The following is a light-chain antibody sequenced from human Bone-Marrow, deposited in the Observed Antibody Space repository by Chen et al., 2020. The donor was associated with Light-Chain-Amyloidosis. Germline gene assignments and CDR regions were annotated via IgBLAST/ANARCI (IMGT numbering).Light chain of an antibody. CDR2: KSN. CDR1: SSNIGSNY. Sequence: QSVLTQPPSAPRTPGQRVTISCSGSSSNIGSNYVIWYQQLPGTAPKLLLYKSNERPSGVPERVSGSKSGSSASLAISGLRSEDEADYYCATWDDSLSGWVFGGGTKLTVL. V-gene: IGLV1-47*01. J-gene: IGLJ3*02. CDR3: ATWDDSLSGWV.